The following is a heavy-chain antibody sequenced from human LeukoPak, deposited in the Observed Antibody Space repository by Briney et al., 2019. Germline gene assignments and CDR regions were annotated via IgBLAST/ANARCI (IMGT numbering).Heavy chain of an antibody. V-gene: IGHV1-69*05. D-gene: IGHD5-18*01. CDR3: ARAGYSYADDY. CDR2: IIPVFGTA. J-gene: IGHJ4*02. Sequence: SVKVSCKASGGTLRSYAITWVRQAPGQGLEWIGGIIPVFGTATYAQKFQGRVTITTDESTSTVYMELSSLTSEDTAVYYCARAGYSYADDYWGQGTLVTVSS. CDR1: GGTLRSYA.